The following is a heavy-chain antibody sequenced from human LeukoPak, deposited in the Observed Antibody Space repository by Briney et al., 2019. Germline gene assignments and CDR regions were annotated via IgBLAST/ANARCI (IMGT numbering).Heavy chain of an antibody. CDR1: GYTFTGYY. CDR3: ARVSSSEYCSGGSCYGDY. Sequence: ASVKVSCKASGYTFTGYYMHWARQAPGQGLEWMGWINPNSGGTNYAQKFQGRVTMTRDTSISTAYMELSRLRSDDTAVYYCARVSSSEYCSGGSCYGDYWGQGALVTVSS. J-gene: IGHJ4*02. V-gene: IGHV1-2*02. CDR2: INPNSGGT. D-gene: IGHD2-15*01.